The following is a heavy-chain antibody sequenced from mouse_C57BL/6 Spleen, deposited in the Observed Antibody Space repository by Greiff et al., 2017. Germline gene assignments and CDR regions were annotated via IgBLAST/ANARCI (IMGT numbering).Heavy chain of an antibody. CDR1: GYAFSSYW. D-gene: IGHD4-1*01. CDR3: ARKRGLYYSMDY. CDR2: IYPGDGDT. Sequence: QLQQSGAELVKPGASVKISCKASGYAFSSYWMNWVKQRPGKGLEWIGQIYPGDGDTNYNGKFKGKATLTADKSSSTAYMQLSSLTSEDSAVYFCARKRGLYYSMDYWGQGTSVTVSS. V-gene: IGHV1-80*01. J-gene: IGHJ4*01.